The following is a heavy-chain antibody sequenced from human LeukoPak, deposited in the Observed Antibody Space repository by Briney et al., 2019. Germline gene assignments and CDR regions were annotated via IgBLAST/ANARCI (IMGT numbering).Heavy chain of an antibody. V-gene: IGHV4-59*01. Sequence: SEALSLTCTVSGGSISSYYWSWIRQPPGKGLEWIGYIYYSGSTNYNPSLKSRVTISVDTSKNQFSLKLSSVTVADTAVYYCAAHTYTALGHYWAQGTLVTVSS. CDR2: IYYSGST. D-gene: IGHD7-27*01. J-gene: IGHJ4*02. CDR3: AAHTYTALGHY. CDR1: GGSISSYY.